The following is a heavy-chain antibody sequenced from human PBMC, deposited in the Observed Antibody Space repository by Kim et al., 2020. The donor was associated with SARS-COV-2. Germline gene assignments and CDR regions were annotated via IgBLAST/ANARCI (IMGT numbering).Heavy chain of an antibody. Sequence: YYNPSLKSRVTISVDTSKNQFSLKLSSVTAADTAVYYCARVSGDKRPFDYWGQGTLVTASS. J-gene: IGHJ4*02. V-gene: IGHV4-31*02. D-gene: IGHD3-10*01. CDR3: ARVSGDKRPFDY.